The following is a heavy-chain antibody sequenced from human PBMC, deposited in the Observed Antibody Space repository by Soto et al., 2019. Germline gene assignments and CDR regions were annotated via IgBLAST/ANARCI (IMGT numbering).Heavy chain of an antibody. J-gene: IGHJ6*02. CDR3: ARGGYCSSTSCDRCGMDV. Sequence: ASVKVSCKASGYTFTSYAMHWVRQAPGQRLEWMGWINAGNGNTKYSQKFQGRVTITRDTSASTAYMELSSLRSEDTAVYYCARGGYCSSTSCDRCGMDVWGQGTTVTVSS. D-gene: IGHD2-2*03. CDR1: GYTFTSYA. CDR2: INAGNGNT. V-gene: IGHV1-3*01.